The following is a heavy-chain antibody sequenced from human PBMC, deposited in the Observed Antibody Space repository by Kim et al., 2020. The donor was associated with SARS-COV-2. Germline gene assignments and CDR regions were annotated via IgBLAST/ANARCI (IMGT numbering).Heavy chain of an antibody. J-gene: IGHJ5*02. V-gene: IGHV2-70*01. D-gene: IGHD2-2*01. CDR3: ARSRPYCSSTSCYGQGWFDP. CDR1: GFSLSTSGMC. CDR2: IDWDDDK. Sequence: SGPTLVNPTQTLTLTCTFSGFSLSTSGMCVSWIRQPPGKALEWLALIDWDDDKYYSTSLKTRLTISKDTSKNQVVLTMTNMDPVDTATYYCARSRPYCSSTSCYGQGWFDPWGQGTLVTVSS.